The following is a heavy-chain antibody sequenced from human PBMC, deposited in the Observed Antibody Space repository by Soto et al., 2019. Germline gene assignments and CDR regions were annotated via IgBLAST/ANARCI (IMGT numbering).Heavy chain of an antibody. J-gene: IGHJ4*02. CDR3: ARGRPTLTTSHFDY. V-gene: IGHV1-18*01. CDR1: GHSFASGG. CDR2: LSAYNDNT. D-gene: IGHD4-17*01. Sequence: ASVKVSCKASGHSFASGGLSWVRRAPGQGPGWMGRLSAYNDNTNCLQKFQGRITMTTQTATNMANLELRSLRSDDTAVYYCARGRPTLTTSHFDYWGQGTLVTVSS.